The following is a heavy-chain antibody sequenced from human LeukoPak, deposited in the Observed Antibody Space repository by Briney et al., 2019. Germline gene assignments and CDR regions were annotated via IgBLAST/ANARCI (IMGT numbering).Heavy chain of an antibody. V-gene: IGHV4-59*01. D-gene: IGHD3-3*01. CDR3: ARGSDYGDY. CDR1: RASISIYY. Sequence: PSETLSLTCTVSRASISIYYWSWIRQPPGKRLEWIGYIYYSGSTNYNPSLKGRVTMSVDTSKNQFSLRLSSVTAADTAVYYCARGSDYGDYWGQGTLVTVAS. CDR2: IYYSGST. J-gene: IGHJ4*02.